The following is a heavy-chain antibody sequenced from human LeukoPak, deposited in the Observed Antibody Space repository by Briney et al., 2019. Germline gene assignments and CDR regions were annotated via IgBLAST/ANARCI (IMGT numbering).Heavy chain of an antibody. J-gene: IGHJ3*01. Sequence: GASVKVSCKISGYLLRESSMHWVRQAPGKGLEWMGGFDAENGDIIYAQKLQGRVTMTEDISTGTAYMELSDLRSDDTAVYYCATEDPSGLDVLLNWGQGTMVTVSS. CDR3: ATEDPSGLDVLLN. CDR1: GYLLRESS. V-gene: IGHV1-24*01. D-gene: IGHD6-19*01. CDR2: FDAENGDI.